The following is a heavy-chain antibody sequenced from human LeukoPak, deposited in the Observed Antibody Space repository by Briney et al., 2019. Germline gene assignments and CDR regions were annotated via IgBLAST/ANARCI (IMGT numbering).Heavy chain of an antibody. V-gene: IGHV4-34*01. Sequence: PSETLSLTCGVYGGSFSGYYWSWIRQPPGKGLEWIGEINHSGSTNYNPSLKSRVTISVDTSKNQFSLKLSSVTAADTAVYYGARGEVVVVPAPIGYYYYYGMDVWGKGTTVTVSS. CDR3: ARGEVVVVPAPIGYYYYYGMDV. D-gene: IGHD2-2*01. CDR1: GGSFSGYY. CDR2: INHSGST. J-gene: IGHJ6*04.